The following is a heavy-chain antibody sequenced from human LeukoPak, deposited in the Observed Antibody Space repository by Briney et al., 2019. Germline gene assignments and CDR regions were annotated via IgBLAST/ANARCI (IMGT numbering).Heavy chain of an antibody. CDR1: GFTFSSYD. Sequence: GGSLRLSCAASGFTFSSYDMHWVRQPTGKGLEWVSAIGTAGDTYYSHSVKGRFTISRENAKNSLYLQMNSLRAEDTALYYCARDHRAGYYYDSSGSNPRGYFDYWGQGTLVTVSS. D-gene: IGHD3-22*01. V-gene: IGHV3-13*01. CDR2: IGTAGDT. J-gene: IGHJ4*02. CDR3: ARDHRAGYYYDSSGSNPRGYFDY.